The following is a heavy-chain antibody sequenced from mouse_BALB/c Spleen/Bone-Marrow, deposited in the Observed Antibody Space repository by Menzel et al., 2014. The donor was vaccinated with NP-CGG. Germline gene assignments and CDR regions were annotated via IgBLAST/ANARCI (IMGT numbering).Heavy chain of an antibody. J-gene: IGHJ4*01. CDR2: IDPANGNT. CDR1: GFNIKDTY. D-gene: IGHD1-1*02. CDR3: ARVKLWSYAMDY. V-gene: IGHV14-3*02. Sequence: EVQVVESGAGLVKPGASVKLSCTASGFNIKDTYMHWVKQRPEQGLEWIGRIDPANGNTKYDPKFQGKATITADISSNTAYLQLSSLTSEDTAVYYCARVKLWSYAMDYWGQGTSVTVSS.